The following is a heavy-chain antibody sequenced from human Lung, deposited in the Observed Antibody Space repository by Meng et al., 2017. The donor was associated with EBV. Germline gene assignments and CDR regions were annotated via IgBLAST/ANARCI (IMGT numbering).Heavy chain of an antibody. CDR3: ARGYKGGY. CDR2: ISYDGSNK. D-gene: IGHD5-18*01. Sequence: VGSGGGVAQPERSRSLVCATIEFTFSSYDMHWVRQAPGKGLEWVAVISYDGSNKYYADSVKGRFPISRDNSKNTLDLQMNSLRAEDTAVYYCARGYKGGYWGQGTLVTVSS. V-gene: IGHV3-30-3*01. J-gene: IGHJ4*02. CDR1: EFTFSSYD.